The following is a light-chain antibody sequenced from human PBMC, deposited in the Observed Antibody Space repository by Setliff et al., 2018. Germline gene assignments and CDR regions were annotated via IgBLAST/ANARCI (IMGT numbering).Light chain of an antibody. CDR1: QSVLWDFNNKNF. Sequence: DIVLTQSPDSLAVSLGERVTIACKSSQSVLWDFNNKNFLAWYQQKPGQPPKLLIHWASTREYGVPERFSGGGSVTDFTLTIRSLQAEDVAVYYCQQYHSLPLTFGQGTKVDIK. J-gene: IGKJ2*01. CDR2: WAS. V-gene: IGKV4-1*01. CDR3: QQYHSLPLT.